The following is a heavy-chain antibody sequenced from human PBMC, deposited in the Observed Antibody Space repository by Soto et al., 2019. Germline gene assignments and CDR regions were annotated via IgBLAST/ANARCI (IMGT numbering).Heavy chain of an antibody. CDR2: IYYSGST. CDR3: ARVHYSNYYYYGMDV. CDR1: GGSISSGDYY. D-gene: IGHD4-4*01. Sequence: QVQLQESGPGLVKPSQTLSLTCTVSGGSISSGDYYWSWIRQPPGKGLEWIGYIYYSGSTYYNPSLKSRFTISVATSKNQFSLKLSSVTAADTAVYYCARVHYSNYYYYGMDVWGQGTTVTVSS. J-gene: IGHJ6*02. V-gene: IGHV4-30-4*01.